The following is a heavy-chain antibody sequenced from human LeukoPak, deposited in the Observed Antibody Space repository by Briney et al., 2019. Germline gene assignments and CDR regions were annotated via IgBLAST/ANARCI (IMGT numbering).Heavy chain of an antibody. Sequence: SPTLSLTCTVSGGSISSGGYYRSWIHQHPGTGQKWIVYMYYSGSTYYNPSLKSRVTISVDPSKNQFSLKLSSVTAADTAVYYCARDKSSGGFNYNWFDPWGQGTLVTVSS. D-gene: IGHD2-15*01. CDR2: MYYSGST. CDR3: ARDKSSGGFNYNWFDP. V-gene: IGHV4-31*03. J-gene: IGHJ5*02. CDR1: GGSISSGGYY.